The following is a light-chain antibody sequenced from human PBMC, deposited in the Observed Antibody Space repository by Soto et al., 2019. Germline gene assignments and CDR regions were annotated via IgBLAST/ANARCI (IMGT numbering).Light chain of an antibody. CDR2: DVS. CDR3: HQYNVWPAT. J-gene: IGKJ5*01. V-gene: IGKV3-15*01. CDR1: QSVNNN. Sequence: EKVMTQSPATLSVSPGERATLSCRASQSVNNNLAWYQQIPGRAPRLLIYDVSTRATGIPARFSGSGSETEFTLTISSLQSEDFGIYFCHQYNVWPATFGLRTRLEIK.